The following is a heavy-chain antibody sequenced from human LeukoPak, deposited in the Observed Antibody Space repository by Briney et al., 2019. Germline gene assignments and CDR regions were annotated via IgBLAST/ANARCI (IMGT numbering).Heavy chain of an antibody. V-gene: IGHV4-34*01. CDR1: GGSFSGYY. J-gene: IGHJ6*03. CDR2: INHSGST. Sequence: SETLSLTCAVYGGSFSGYYWSWIRQPPGKGLEWIGEINHSGSTNYNPSLKSRVTISVDTSKNQFSLKLSSVTAADTAVYYCARASKVPYYYMDAWGKGTTVTVSS. CDR3: ARASKVPYYYMDA.